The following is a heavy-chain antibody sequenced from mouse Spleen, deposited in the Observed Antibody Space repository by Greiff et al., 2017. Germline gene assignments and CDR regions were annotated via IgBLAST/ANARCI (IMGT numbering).Heavy chain of an antibody. CDR2: ISDGGSYT. Sequence: DVKLQESGGGLVKPGGSLKLSCAASGFTFSDYYMYWVRQTPEKRLEWVATISDGGSYTYYPDSVKGRFTISRDNAKNNLYLQMSSLKSEDTAMYYCARDGNYGYFDVWGAGTTVTVSS. D-gene: IGHD2-1*01. V-gene: IGHV5-4*02. J-gene: IGHJ1*01. CDR1: GFTFSDYY. CDR3: ARDGNYGYFDV.